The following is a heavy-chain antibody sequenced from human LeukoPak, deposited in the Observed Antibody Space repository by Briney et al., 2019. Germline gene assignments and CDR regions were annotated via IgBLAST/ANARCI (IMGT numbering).Heavy chain of an antibody. V-gene: IGHV1-2*02. Sequence: VASVKVSCKASGYTFTDYFVHWVRQAPADGLEWMGWINPNSGGTNYAQKFQGRVTITRDTSITTAYMELSSLRSDDTAVYYYTNNPVACASGCWLDPGGQRTLVTVS. CDR2: INPNSGGT. CDR1: GYTFTDYF. J-gene: IGHJ5*02. D-gene: IGHD3-3*02. CDR3: TNNPVACASGCWLDP.